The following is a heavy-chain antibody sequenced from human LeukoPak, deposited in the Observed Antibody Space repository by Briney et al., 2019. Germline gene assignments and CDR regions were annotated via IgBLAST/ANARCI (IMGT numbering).Heavy chain of an antibody. CDR3: ARTKMYYDFWSGYYDFDY. V-gene: IGHV1-18*01. CDR2: TSAYNGNT. Sequence: ASVKVSCKASGYTFTSYGISWVRQAPGQGLEWMGWTSAYNGNTNYAQKLQGRVTMTTDTSTSTAYMELRSLRSDDTAVYYCARTKMYYDFWSGYYDFDYWGQGTLVTVSS. J-gene: IGHJ4*02. D-gene: IGHD3-3*01. CDR1: GYTFTSYG.